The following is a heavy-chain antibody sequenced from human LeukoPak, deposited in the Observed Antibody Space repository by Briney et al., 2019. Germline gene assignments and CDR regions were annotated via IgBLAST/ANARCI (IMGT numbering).Heavy chain of an antibody. V-gene: IGHV1-69*13. D-gene: IGHD6-13*01. CDR2: IIPIFGTA. CDR1: GGTFSSYA. Sequence: SVKVSCKASGGTFSSYAISWVRQAPGQGLEWMGGIIPIFGTANYAQKFQGRVTITADESTSTAYMELSSLRSEDTAVYYCARDSSSSWSPLSDYYYIDVWGKGTTVTISS. CDR3: ARDSSSSWSPLSDYYYIDV. J-gene: IGHJ6*03.